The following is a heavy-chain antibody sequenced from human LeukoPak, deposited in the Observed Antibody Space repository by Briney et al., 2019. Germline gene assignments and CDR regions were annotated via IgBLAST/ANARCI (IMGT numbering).Heavy chain of an antibody. Sequence: QAGGSLRLSCAASGFTVSSNYMSWVRQAPGKGLEWVSVTYSGGSTYYADSVKGRFTISRDNSKNTLYLQMNSLRAEDTAVYYCAREDSSSWYLSNYYGMDVWGQGTTVTVSS. V-gene: IGHV3-66*01. J-gene: IGHJ6*02. CDR2: TYSGGST. CDR3: AREDSSSWYLSNYYGMDV. D-gene: IGHD6-13*01. CDR1: GFTVSSNY.